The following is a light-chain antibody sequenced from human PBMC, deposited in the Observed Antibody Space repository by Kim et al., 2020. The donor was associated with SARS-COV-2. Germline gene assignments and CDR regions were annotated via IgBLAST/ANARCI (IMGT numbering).Light chain of an antibody. V-gene: IGLV3-19*01. J-gene: IGLJ2*01. CDR3: NARDSSGNGV. Sequence: VALGQRVWSRCKGDSLRNDYASRYQQEPGPAPVLVIYSKNHRPSGNPDRFSGSSSGNTASLTIPGAQAEDEDDYHCNARDSSGNGVFGGGTQLTVL. CDR1: SLRNDY. CDR2: SKN.